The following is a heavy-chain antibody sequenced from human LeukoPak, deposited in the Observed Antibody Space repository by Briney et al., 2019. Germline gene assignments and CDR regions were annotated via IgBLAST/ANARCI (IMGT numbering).Heavy chain of an antibody. CDR2: ISSSSSYT. J-gene: IGHJ4*02. CDR3: ARTRRYCSSTSCYGPHYFDY. V-gene: IGHV3-21*05. Sequence: PGGSLRLSCEASGFTFRTYRMNWGRQAPGKGLEWVSYISSSSSYTNYADSVKGRFTISRDNAKNSLYLQMNSLRAEDTAVYYCARTRRYCSSTSCYGPHYFDYWGQGTLVTVSS. D-gene: IGHD2-2*01. CDR1: GFTFRTYR.